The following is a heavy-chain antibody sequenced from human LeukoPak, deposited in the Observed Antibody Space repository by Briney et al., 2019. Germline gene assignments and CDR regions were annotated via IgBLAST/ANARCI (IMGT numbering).Heavy chain of an antibody. CDR2: ISSNGGST. J-gene: IGHJ4*02. Sequence: GGSLRLSCAASGFTFSSYAMHWVRQAPGKGLEYVSAISSNGGSTYYANSVKGRFTISRDNSKNTLYLQMGSLRAEDMAVYYCARHVGISLVRGLTPYYFDSWGQGTLVIVSS. V-gene: IGHV3-64*01. CDR3: ARHVGISLVRGLTPYYFDS. CDR1: GFTFSSYA. D-gene: IGHD3-10*01.